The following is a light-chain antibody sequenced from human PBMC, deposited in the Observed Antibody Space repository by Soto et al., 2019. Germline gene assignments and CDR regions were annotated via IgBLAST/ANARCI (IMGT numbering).Light chain of an antibody. V-gene: IGKV1-39*01. CDR3: EQTYSRVSGYR. Sequence: DIQMTQSPSSLSASVGDRVTITCRASPIIARYLNWYQQKPGKAPRLLVYGASNLQSGVPSRFSVSGSGTEFTRTIGSLQPEDFATYYCEQTYSRVSGYRFGRGTKLDFK. J-gene: IGKJ2*03. CDR2: GAS. CDR1: PIIARY.